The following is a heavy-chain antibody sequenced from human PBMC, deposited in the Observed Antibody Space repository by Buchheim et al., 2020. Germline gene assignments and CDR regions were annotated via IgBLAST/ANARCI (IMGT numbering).Heavy chain of an antibody. D-gene: IGHD3-22*01. CDR2: INHSGST. CDR1: GGSFSGYY. V-gene: IGHV4-34*02. J-gene: IGHJ6*02. Sequence: QVQLQQWGAGLLKPSETLSLTCAVYGGSFSGYYWSWIRQPPGKGLEWIGEINHSGSTNYNPSLKSRVTISVDTSKNQFSLKLSSVTAADTAVYYCARGHYYDSDGYYYYYGMDVWGQGTT. CDR3: ARGHYYDSDGYYYYYGMDV.